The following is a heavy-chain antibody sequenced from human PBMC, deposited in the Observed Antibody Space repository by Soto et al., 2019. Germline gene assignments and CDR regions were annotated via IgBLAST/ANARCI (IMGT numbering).Heavy chain of an antibody. D-gene: IGHD3-3*01. J-gene: IGHJ6*03. V-gene: IGHV4-59*01. CDR1: GGSISSYY. CDR2: IYYSGST. Sequence: SETLSLTCTVSGGSISSYYWSWIRQPPGKGLEWIGYIYYSGSTNYNPSLKSRVTISVDTSKNQFSLKLSSVTAADTAVYYCARTYYDFWSGYYYYYYYMDVWGKGTTVTVSS. CDR3: ARTYYDFWSGYYYYYYYMDV.